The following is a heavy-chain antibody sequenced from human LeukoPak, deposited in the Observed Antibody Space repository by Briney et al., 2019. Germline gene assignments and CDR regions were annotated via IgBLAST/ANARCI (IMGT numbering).Heavy chain of an antibody. Sequence: GGSLRLSCAASGFTVSSNYMSWIRQAPGKGLEWVSYISSSGSTIYYADSVKGRFTISRDNAKNSLYLQMNSLRAEDTAVYYCATESGTYSGTCFDYWGQGNLVTVSS. CDR1: GFTVSSNY. CDR3: ATESGTYSGTCFDY. V-gene: IGHV3-11*04. CDR2: ISSSGSTI. D-gene: IGHD1-26*01. J-gene: IGHJ4*02.